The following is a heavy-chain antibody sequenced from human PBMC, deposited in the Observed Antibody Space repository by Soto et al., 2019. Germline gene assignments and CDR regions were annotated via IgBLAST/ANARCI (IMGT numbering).Heavy chain of an antibody. J-gene: IGHJ6*02. Sequence: QVQLVQSGAEVKKPGASVKVSCKASGYTFTSYGISWVRQAPGQGLEWMGWISAYNGNTNYAQKLQGRVTMTTDTSTSTAYMELRSLRSDDTAVYYCARDELDCTNGVCYTRYYYYYGMDVWGQGTTVTVSS. CDR1: GYTFTSYG. D-gene: IGHD2-8*01. CDR2: ISAYNGNT. V-gene: IGHV1-18*01. CDR3: ARDELDCTNGVCYTRYYYYYGMDV.